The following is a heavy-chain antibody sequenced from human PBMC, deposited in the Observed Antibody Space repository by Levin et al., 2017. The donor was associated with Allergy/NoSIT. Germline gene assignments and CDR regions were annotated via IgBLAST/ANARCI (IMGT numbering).Heavy chain of an antibody. D-gene: IGHD2-15*01. Sequence: ASVKVSCKASGYTFTGYYMHWVRQAPGQGLEWMGWINPNSGGTNYAQKFQGRVTMTRDTSISTAYMELSRLRSDDTAVYYCARDLGRGGYCSGGSCYDYYGMDVWGQGTTVTVSS. V-gene: IGHV1-2*02. CDR1: GYTFTGYY. CDR2: INPNSGGT. J-gene: IGHJ6*02. CDR3: ARDLGRGGYCSGGSCYDYYGMDV.